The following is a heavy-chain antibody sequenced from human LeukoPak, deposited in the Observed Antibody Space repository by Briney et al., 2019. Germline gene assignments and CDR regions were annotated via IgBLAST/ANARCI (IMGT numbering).Heavy chain of an antibody. Sequence: ASQTLSLTCTVSGGSISSGSYYWSWIRQPAGKGLEWIGRIYTSGSTNYNPSLKSRVTISVDTSKNQFSLKLSSVTAADTAVYYCAREAGGAAADDYWGQGTLVTVSS. CDR3: AREAGGAAADDY. V-gene: IGHV4-61*02. J-gene: IGHJ4*02. CDR2: IYTSGST. D-gene: IGHD6-13*01. CDR1: GGSISSGSYY.